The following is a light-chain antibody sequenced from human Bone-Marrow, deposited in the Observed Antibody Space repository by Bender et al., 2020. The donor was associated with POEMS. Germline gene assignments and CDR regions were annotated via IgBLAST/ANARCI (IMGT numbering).Light chain of an antibody. CDR3: QARDFTGDHGV. Sequence: SYTLAQPPSVSVAPGQTASITCGRANIGSKCVHWYQQKPGHAPVLDVFDDRDRAAVRPERVTGSNEGNTASLAINRGGAGDEADEYCQARDFTGDHGVFGGGTKLTVL. J-gene: IGLJ2*01. CDR1: NIGSKC. CDR2: DDR. V-gene: IGLV3-21*02.